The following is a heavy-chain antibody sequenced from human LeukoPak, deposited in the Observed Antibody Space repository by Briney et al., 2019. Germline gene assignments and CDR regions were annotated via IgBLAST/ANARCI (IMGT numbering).Heavy chain of an antibody. D-gene: IGHD1-26*01. Sequence: PSETLSLTCTVSGGSISSSSYYWGWIRQPPGKGLEWIGSIYYSGSTYYNPSLKSRVTISVDTSKNQFSLKLSSVTAADTAVYYCARSRELPRFDYWGQGTLVTVSS. V-gene: IGHV4-39*01. CDR1: GGSISSSSYY. CDR3: ARSRELPRFDY. J-gene: IGHJ4*02. CDR2: IYYSGST.